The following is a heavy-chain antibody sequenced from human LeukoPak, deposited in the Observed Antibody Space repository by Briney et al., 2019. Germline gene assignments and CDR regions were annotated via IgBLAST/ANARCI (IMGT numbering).Heavy chain of an antibody. CDR3: ARYPYCSGGSCYGFDP. Sequence: ASVKVSCKASGYTFTSYDINWVRQATGQGLEWMGWMNPNSGNTGYAQKFQGRVTMTRNTSISTAYMELSSLRSEDTAVYYCARYPYCSGGSCYGFDPWGQGTLVTVSS. D-gene: IGHD2-15*01. J-gene: IGHJ5*02. V-gene: IGHV1-8*01. CDR1: GYTFTSYD. CDR2: MNPNSGNT.